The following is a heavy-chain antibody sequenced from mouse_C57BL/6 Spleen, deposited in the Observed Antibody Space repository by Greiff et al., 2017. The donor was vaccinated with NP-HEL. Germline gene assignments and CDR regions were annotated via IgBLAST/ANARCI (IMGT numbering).Heavy chain of an antibody. V-gene: IGHV2-9-1*01. Sequence: QVQLKESGPGLVAPSQSLSITCTVSGFSLTSYAISWVRQPPGKGLEWLGVIWTGGGTNYNSALKSRLSISKDNSKSQVFLKMNSLQTDDTARYYCARNNYGSSYQAWFAYWGQGTLVTVSA. J-gene: IGHJ3*01. D-gene: IGHD1-1*01. CDR3: ARNNYGSSYQAWFAY. CDR1: GFSLTSYA. CDR2: IWTGGGT.